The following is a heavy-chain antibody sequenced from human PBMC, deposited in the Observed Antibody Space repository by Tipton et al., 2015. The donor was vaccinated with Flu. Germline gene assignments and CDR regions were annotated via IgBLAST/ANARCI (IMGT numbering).Heavy chain of an antibody. V-gene: IGHV4-38-2*01. Sequence: TLSLTCSVSGDSIGSDYYWGWIRQPPGKGLEWIGNVYHRGNTYHNPSLKSRVTMSVDTSNNQFSLKLSSVTAADTAVYYCARRDCSNYVSEPKNWFDPWGQGTLVTVSS. CDR1: GDSIGSDYY. J-gene: IGHJ5*02. CDR2: VYHRGNT. CDR3: ARRDCSNYVSEPKNWFDP. D-gene: IGHD4-11*01.